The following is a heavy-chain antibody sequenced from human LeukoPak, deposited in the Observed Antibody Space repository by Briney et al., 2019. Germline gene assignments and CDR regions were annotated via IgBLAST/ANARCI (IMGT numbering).Heavy chain of an antibody. D-gene: IGHD6-19*01. J-gene: IGHJ4*02. V-gene: IGHV4-34*01. CDR3: ARGRGQWLVYYFDY. CDR1: GGSFSGYY. Sequence: SETLSLTCAVYGGSFSGYYWSWIRQPPGKGLEWIGEINHSGSTNYNPSLKSRVTISVDTSKNQFSLKLSSVTAADTAVYYCARGRGQWLVYYFDYWGQGTLVTVSS. CDR2: INHSGST.